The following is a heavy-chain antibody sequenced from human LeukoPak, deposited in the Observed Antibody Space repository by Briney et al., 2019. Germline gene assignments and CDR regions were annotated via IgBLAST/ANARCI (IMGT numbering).Heavy chain of an antibody. CDR2: ISGSGGST. D-gene: IGHD1-26*01. CDR1: GFTFSSCA. CDR3: AKPRGSYSRVGDAFDI. V-gene: IGHV3-23*01. J-gene: IGHJ3*02. Sequence: PGGSLRHSCAASGFTFSSCAMSWVRQAPGKGLEWVSAISGSGGSTYYADSVKGRFTISRDNSKNTLYLQMNSLRAEDTAVYYCAKPRGSYSRVGDAFDIWGQGTMVTVSS.